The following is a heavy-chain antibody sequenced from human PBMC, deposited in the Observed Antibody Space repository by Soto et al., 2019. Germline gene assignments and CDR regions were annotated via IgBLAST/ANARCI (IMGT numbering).Heavy chain of an antibody. V-gene: IGHV1-69*01. Sequence: QVRLVQSGAEVKRPESSVKVSCKASGGTFSNYAITWVRQAPGQGLEWMGGIIPVFGAANYAQKFQGRVTFTAHESARTTFVELGSLRSEDTAGDYCARTCEQHCTGTSWYAYHYYGLDVWGQVTTVTVAS. J-gene: IGHJ6*02. CDR3: ARTCEQHCTGTSWYAYHYYGLDV. CDR2: IIPVFGAA. D-gene: IGHD2-2*01. CDR1: GGTFSNYA.